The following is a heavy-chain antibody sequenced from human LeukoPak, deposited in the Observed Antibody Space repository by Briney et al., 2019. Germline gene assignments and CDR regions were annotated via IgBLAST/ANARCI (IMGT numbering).Heavy chain of an antibody. CDR1: GFTFAVNA. CDR3: AKEIDTLGTNAFDI. J-gene: IGHJ3*02. Sequence: GGSLRLSCAASGFTFAVNAMHWVRQAPGKGLEWVSLISGDGSSTYYADSVRGRFTISRDNSKNSLYLQMDSLRTEDTAFYYCAKEIDTLGTNAFDIWGQGTMVTVSS. CDR2: ISGDGSST. V-gene: IGHV3-43*02. D-gene: IGHD2-15*01.